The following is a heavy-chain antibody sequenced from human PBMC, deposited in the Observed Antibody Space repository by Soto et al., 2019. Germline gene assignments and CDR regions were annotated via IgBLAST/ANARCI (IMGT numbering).Heavy chain of an antibody. Sequence: VQLVESGGGLVQPGRSLRLSCATSGFRFGDYGMSWFRQAPGKGLXWVGFISTEPHGAATQYAASVKGRFTITRDDSKRIVDLQMSSLKTEDTAIYYCSRKVTLSGVVLPTHWFDSWGQGALVTVSS. CDR1: GFRFGDYG. J-gene: IGHJ5*01. CDR2: ISTEPHGAAT. CDR3: SRKVTLSGVVLPTHWFDS. V-gene: IGHV3-49*03. D-gene: IGHD3-3*01.